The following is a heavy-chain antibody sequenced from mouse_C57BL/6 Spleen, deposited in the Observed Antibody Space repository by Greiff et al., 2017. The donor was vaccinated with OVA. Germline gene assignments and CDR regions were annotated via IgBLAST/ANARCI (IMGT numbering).Heavy chain of an antibody. J-gene: IGHJ2*01. V-gene: IGHV3-6*01. CDR2: ISYDGSN. CDR1: GYSITSGYY. Sequence: VQLKESGPGLVKPSQSLSLTCSVTGYSITSGYYWNWIRQFPGNKLEWMGYISYDGSNNYNPSLKNRISITRDTSKNQFFLKLNSLTTEDTATYYCARGDYFEYWGQGTTLTVSS. CDR3: ARGDYFEY.